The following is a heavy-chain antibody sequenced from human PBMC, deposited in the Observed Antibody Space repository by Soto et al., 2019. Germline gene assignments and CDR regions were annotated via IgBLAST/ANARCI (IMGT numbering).Heavy chain of an antibody. D-gene: IGHD2-15*01. CDR1: GGTFSSYA. J-gene: IGHJ6*02. CDR3: ATARVVASYYYYGMDV. Sequence: ASVKVSCKASGGTFSSYAISWVRQAPGQGLEWMGGIIPIFGTANYAQKFQGRVTITADESTSTAYMELSSLRAEDTAVYYCATARVVASYYYYGMDVWGQGTTVTVYS. V-gene: IGHV1-69*13. CDR2: IIPIFGTA.